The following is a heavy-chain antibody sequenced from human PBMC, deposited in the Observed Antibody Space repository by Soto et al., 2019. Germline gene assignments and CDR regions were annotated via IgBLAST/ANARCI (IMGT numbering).Heavy chain of an antibody. CDR3: ARDHVVSRNWFDP. Sequence: GGSLRLSCAASGFTVGSYYMNWVRQTPGKGLEWVSVIYADGTTYYADSVKGRFTISRDNAKNTLYLQMNSLRAEDTAVYYCARDHVVSRNWFDPWGQGTLVTVSP. D-gene: IGHD2-21*01. CDR1: GFTVGSYY. V-gene: IGHV3-66*01. CDR2: IYADGTT. J-gene: IGHJ5*02.